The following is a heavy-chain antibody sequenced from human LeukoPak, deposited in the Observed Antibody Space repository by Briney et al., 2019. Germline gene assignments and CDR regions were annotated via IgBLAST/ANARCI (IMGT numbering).Heavy chain of an antibody. CDR3: ARCTTTVHANDY. J-gene: IGHJ4*02. CDR2: IYYSGST. D-gene: IGHD4-17*01. Sequence: SETLSLTCTVSGYSISSSSYYWGWIRQPPGKGLEWIGSIYYSGSTYYNPSLKSRVTISVDTSKNQFSLKLSSVTAADTAVYYCARCTTTVHANDYWGQGTLVTVSS. V-gene: IGHV4-39*01. CDR1: GYSISSSSYY.